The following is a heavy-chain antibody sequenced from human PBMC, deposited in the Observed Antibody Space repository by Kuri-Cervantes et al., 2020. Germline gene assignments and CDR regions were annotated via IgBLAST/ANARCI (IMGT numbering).Heavy chain of an antibody. CDR3: ARAYYYDSSGYYSLEYNWFDP. CDR1: GGSFSGYY. Sequence: GSLRLSCAVYGGSFSGYYWSWIRQPPGKGLEWIGEINHSGSTNYNPSLKSRVTISVDTSKNQFSLKLSSVTAADTAVYYRARAYYYDSSGYYSLEYNWFDPWGQGTLVTVSS. CDR2: INHSGST. J-gene: IGHJ5*02. V-gene: IGHV4-34*01. D-gene: IGHD3-22*01.